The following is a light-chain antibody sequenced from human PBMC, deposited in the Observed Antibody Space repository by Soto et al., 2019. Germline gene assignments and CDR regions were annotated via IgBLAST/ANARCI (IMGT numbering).Light chain of an antibody. CDR3: MQGTHWPIT. V-gene: IGKV2-30*02. J-gene: IGKJ5*01. Sequence: DVGLTPSPLSLPVSLRQPASISCRSTQSLVHSDGIAYFSWFQQRPGRSPRRLIYKVSNRDSGVPARFSGSGSGTDFALKISRVGAEDVGVYYCMQGTHWPITFGQGTRLEIK. CDR2: KVS. CDR1: QSLVHSDGIAY.